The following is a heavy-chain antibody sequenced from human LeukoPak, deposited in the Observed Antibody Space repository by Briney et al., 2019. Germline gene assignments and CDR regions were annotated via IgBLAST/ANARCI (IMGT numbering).Heavy chain of an antibody. V-gene: IGHV3-53*01. Sequence: GGSLGLSCAASGFTVSSNYMSWVRQAPGKGLEWVSVIYSGGSTYYADSVKGRFTISRDNSKNTLYLQMNSLRAEDTAVYYCARDRAGYYMDVWGKGTTVTVSS. CDR1: GFTVSSNY. J-gene: IGHJ6*03. CDR3: ARDRAGYYMDV. CDR2: IYSGGST.